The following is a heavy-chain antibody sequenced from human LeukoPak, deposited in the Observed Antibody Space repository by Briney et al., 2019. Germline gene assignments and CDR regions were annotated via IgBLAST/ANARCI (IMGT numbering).Heavy chain of an antibody. CDR2: ITYDGSNK. V-gene: IGHV3-30*18. Sequence: PGRSLRLSCAASGFTFSRYGMHWVRQAPGKGLEWVAIITYDGSNKYYGDSVKGRFTISRDNSKNTLYLQMNSLRPEDTAVYYCAKDLGEVRYAFDIWGQGTMVTVSS. CDR3: AKDLGEVRYAFDI. CDR1: GFTFSRYG. J-gene: IGHJ3*02. D-gene: IGHD3-16*01.